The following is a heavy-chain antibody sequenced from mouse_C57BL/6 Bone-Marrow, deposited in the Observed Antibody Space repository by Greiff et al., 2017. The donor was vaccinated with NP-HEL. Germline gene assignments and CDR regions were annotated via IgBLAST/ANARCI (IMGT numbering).Heavy chain of an antibody. CDR1: GYTFTSYW. J-gene: IGHJ3*01. D-gene: IGHD2-3*01. V-gene: IGHV1-53*01. CDR2: INPSNGGT. Sequence: VQLQQPGTELVKPGASVKLSCKASGYTFTSYWMHWVKQRPGQGLEWIGNINPSNGGTNYNEKFKSKATLTVDKSSSTAYMQLSSLTSEDSAVYCCARGIYDGSWFAYWGQGTLVTVSA. CDR3: ARGIYDGSWFAY.